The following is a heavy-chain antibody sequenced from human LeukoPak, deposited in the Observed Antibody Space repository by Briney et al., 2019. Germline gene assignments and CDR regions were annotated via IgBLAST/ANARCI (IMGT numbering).Heavy chain of an antibody. CDR1: GYTLTELS. J-gene: IGHJ3*02. V-gene: IGHV1-24*01. CDR3: ATDSSGAGLDAFDI. CDR2: FDPEDGET. Sequence: ASVKVSCKVSGYTLTELSMYWVRQAPGKGLEWMGGFDPEDGETIYAQKFQGRVAMTEDTSTDTAYMELSSLRSEDTAVYYCATDSSGAGLDAFDIWGQGTWSPSLQ. D-gene: IGHD6-19*01.